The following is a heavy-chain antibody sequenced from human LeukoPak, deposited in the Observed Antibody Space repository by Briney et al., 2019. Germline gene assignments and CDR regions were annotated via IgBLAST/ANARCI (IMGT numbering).Heavy chain of an antibody. CDR3: ARGVGGDFGY. Sequence: PGGSLRLSCVASGFTFSSYWMSWVRQAPGKGLEWVANIKLDGSEKYFLDSVKGRFTISRDNAKNSLYLQVNSLRAEDTAVYYCARGVGGDFGYWGQGTLVTVSS. D-gene: IGHD1-26*01. CDR1: GFTFSSYW. CDR2: IKLDGSEK. J-gene: IGHJ4*02. V-gene: IGHV3-7*01.